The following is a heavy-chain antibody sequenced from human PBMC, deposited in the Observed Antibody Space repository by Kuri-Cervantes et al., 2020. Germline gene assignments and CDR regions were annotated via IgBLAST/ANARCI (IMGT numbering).Heavy chain of an antibody. Sequence: GGSLRLSCAASGFTFSDAWMSWVRQAPGKGLEWVAVISYDGSNKYYADSVKGRFTISRDNSKNTLYLQMNSLRAEDTAVYYCGSIDYGDPRGAFDIWGQGTMVTVSS. D-gene: IGHD4-17*01. CDR2: ISYDGSNK. V-gene: IGHV3-30-3*01. CDR3: GSIDYGDPRGAFDI. J-gene: IGHJ3*02. CDR1: GFTFSDAW.